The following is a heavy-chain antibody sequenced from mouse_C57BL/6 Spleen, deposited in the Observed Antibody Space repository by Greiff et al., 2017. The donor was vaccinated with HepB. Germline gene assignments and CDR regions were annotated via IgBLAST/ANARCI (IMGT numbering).Heavy chain of an antibody. J-gene: IGHJ4*01. Sequence: EVHLVESGGGLVQPKGSLKLSCAASGFSFNTYAMNWVRQAPGKGLEWVARIRSKSNNYATYYADSVKDRFTISRDDSESMLYLQMNNLKTEDTAMYYCVRALLSGAMDYWGQGTSVTVSS. CDR3: VRALLSGAMDY. CDR2: IRSKSNNYAT. D-gene: IGHD2-10*01. CDR1: GFSFNTYA. V-gene: IGHV10-1*01.